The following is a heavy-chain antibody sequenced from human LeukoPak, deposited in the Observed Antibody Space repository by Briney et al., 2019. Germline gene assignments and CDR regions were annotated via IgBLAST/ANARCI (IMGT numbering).Heavy chain of an antibody. Sequence: PGGSLRLSCAASGFTFSDHYMDWVRQAPGKGLEWVGRTRNKANSYTTEYAASVKGRFTISRDDSQNSLYLQMNSLKTEDTAVYYCARSSREDSGGYFPFDYWGQGTLITVSS. CDR1: GFTFSDHY. D-gene: IGHD3-22*01. CDR3: ARSSREDSGGYFPFDY. CDR2: TRNKANSYTT. V-gene: IGHV3-72*01. J-gene: IGHJ4*02.